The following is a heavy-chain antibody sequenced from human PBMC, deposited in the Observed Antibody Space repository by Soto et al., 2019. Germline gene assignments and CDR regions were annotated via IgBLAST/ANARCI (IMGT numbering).Heavy chain of an antibody. CDR1: GFTVSSNY. CDR3: ARDTGADLTTVTHPTDWYFDL. Sequence: EVQLVESGGGLVQPGGSLRLSCAASGFTVSSNYMSWVRQAPGKGLEWVSVIYSGGSTYYADSVKGRFTISRDNSKNTLYLHRNSLRAEDTAVYYCARDTGADLTTVTHPTDWYFDLWGRGTLVTVSS. J-gene: IGHJ2*01. V-gene: IGHV3-66*01. CDR2: IYSGGST. D-gene: IGHD4-17*01.